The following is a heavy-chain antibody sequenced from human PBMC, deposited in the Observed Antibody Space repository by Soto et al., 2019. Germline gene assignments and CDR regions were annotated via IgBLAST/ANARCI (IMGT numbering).Heavy chain of an antibody. CDR1: GGSFSGYY. CDR3: ARVPVTIGYGMDV. Sequence: PSETLSLTCAVYGGSFSGYYWSWIRQPPGKGLEWIGEINHSGSTNYNPSLKSRVTISVDTSKNQFSLKLSSVSAADTAVYYCARVPVTIGYGMDVWGQGTTVTVSS. CDR2: INHSGST. V-gene: IGHV4-34*01. J-gene: IGHJ6*02. D-gene: IGHD4-17*01.